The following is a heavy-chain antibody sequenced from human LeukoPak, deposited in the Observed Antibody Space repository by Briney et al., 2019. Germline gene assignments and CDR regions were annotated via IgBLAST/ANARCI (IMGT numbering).Heavy chain of an antibody. CDR3: VREDEHDAFDI. D-gene: IGHD1/OR15-1a*01. J-gene: IGHJ3*02. V-gene: IGHV3-48*03. Sequence: GGSLRPSCGASGFTFSSSEMSWVRQAPGKGLEWLSYTASRGSPTFYADSVQGRFIISRDNAKNSLFLQMNSLRVEDTAVYYCVREDEHDAFDIWGQGTMVTVSS. CDR1: GFTFSSSE. CDR2: TASRGSPT.